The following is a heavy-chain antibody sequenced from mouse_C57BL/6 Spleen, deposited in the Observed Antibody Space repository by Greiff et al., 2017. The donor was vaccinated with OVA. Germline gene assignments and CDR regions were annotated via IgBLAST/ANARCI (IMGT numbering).Heavy chain of an antibody. CDR3: ARPFITTVVAGFDY. Sequence: EVKVVESGGGLVKPGGSLKLSCAASGFTFSDYGMHWVRQAPEKGLEWVAYISSGSSTIYYADTVKGRFTISRDNAKNTLFLQMTSLRSEDAAMYYCARPFITTVVAGFDYWGQGTTLTVSS. J-gene: IGHJ2*01. CDR1: GFTFSDYG. D-gene: IGHD1-1*01. CDR2: ISSGSSTI. V-gene: IGHV5-17*01.